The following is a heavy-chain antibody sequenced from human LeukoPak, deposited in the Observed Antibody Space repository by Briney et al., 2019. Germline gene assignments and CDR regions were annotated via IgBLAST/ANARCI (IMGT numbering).Heavy chain of an antibody. V-gene: IGHV4-4*07. CDR1: GGSISSYY. CDR2: IYTSGST. D-gene: IGHD3-22*01. CDR3: ASDEHYYDSSGYSKPLDY. Sequence: SETLSLTCTVSGGSISSYYWSWIQQPAGKGLEWIGRIYTSGSTNYNPSLKSRVTMSVDTSKNQFSLKLSSVTAADTAVYYCASDEHYYDSSGYSKPLDYWGQGTLVTVSS. J-gene: IGHJ4*02.